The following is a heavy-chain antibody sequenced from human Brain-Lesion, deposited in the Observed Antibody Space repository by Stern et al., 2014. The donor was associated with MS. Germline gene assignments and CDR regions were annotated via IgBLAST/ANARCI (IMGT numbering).Heavy chain of an antibody. D-gene: IGHD5-12*01. CDR2: IFPRDSNT. CDR1: GYLFDDYW. V-gene: IGHV5-51*03. J-gene: IGHJ4*02. CDR3: ARSPATPSGYDRFDY. Sequence: VQLVQSGAEVKKPGESLKISCEASGYLFDDYWIGWVRQMSGRGLELVAIIFPRDSNTRYSPSVQGQVTLSADQSIRTAYLQWSTLKPSNPAMYYCARSPATPSGYDRFDYWGQGALVTVSS.